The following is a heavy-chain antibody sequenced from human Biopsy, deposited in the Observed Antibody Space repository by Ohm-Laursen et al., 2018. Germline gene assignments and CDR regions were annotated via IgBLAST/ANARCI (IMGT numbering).Heavy chain of an antibody. D-gene: IGHD3-22*01. J-gene: IGHJ6*02. Sequence: GTLSLPCAVYGEAFNGYYWSWIRRTPGKGLEGVGEINHSGRTNYNPSLKSRVTISVDTSKNQFSLKVRSVTAADTAVYYCVRGVDYYDPYHYYALDVWGQGTTVTVSS. V-gene: IGHV4-34*01. CDR2: INHSGRT. CDR1: GEAFNGYY. CDR3: VRGVDYYDPYHYYALDV.